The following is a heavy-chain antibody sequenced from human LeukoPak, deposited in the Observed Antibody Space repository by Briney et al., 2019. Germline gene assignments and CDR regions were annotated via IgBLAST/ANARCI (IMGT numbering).Heavy chain of an antibody. CDR3: AXXRRGVYYFDY. CDR2: IIPIFGTA. D-gene: IGHD3-10*01. J-gene: IGHJ4*02. V-gene: IGHV1-69*13. Sequence: SVKVSCKASGGTFSSYAISWVRQAPGQGLEWMGGIIPIFGTANYAQKFQGRVTITADESTSTAYMELSSLRSEDTAVYYCAXXRRGVYYFDYWGQGTLVTVSS. CDR1: GGTFSSYA.